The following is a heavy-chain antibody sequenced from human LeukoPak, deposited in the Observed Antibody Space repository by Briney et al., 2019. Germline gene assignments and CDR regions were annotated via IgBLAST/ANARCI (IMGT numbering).Heavy chain of an antibody. V-gene: IGHV4-34*01. Sequence: SETLSLTCAVYGGSFSGYYWSWIRQPPGKGLEWIGSIYYSGSTYYNPSLKSRVTISVDTSKNQFSLKLSSVTAADTAVYYCAVYYYDSSGYPQALDYWGQGTLVTVSS. J-gene: IGHJ4*02. CDR3: AVYYYDSSGYPQALDY. CDR1: GGSFSGYY. CDR2: IYYSGST. D-gene: IGHD3-22*01.